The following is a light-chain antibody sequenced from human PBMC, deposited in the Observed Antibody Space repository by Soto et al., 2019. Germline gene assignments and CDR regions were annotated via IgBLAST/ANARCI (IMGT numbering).Light chain of an antibody. V-gene: IGKV1-12*02. CDR3: QHVNSYPSIT. CDR1: QDIGGR. CDR2: GAS. J-gene: IGKJ5*01. Sequence: DIHMSQSPSSVSASVGYRITITCGASQDIGGRLAWYQQKPVKAPDLLXYGASILQSGVPSRFSGSGSGTDFTLTISGLQPDDFANYFCQHVNSYPSITFGQGTRLEIK.